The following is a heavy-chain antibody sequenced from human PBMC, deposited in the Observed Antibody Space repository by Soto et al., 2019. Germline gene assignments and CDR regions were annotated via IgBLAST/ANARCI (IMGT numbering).Heavy chain of an antibody. CDR2: ISRDGSHK. J-gene: IGHJ4*02. D-gene: IGHD1-26*01. CDR3: ARSRNSAVADSFDF. CDR1: GFTFRNYA. Sequence: GGSLRLSCSASGFTFRNYAIHWVRQAPGKGLEWVAVISRDGSHKYYLDSVKGRFTISRDNSKDTVNLLMNSLRDDDSAMYYCARSRNSAVADSFDFWGQGTLVTVSS. V-gene: IGHV3-30*04.